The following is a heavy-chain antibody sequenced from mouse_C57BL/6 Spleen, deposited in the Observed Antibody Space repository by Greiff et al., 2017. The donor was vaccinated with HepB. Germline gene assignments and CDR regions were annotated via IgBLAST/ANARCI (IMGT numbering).Heavy chain of an antibody. Sequence: VQLQQSGPALVKPGASVKISCKASGYSFTGYYMHWVKQSHGNILDWIGYIYPYNGVSSYNQKFKGKATLTVDKSSSTAYMELRSLTSEDSAVYYCARRNDYDGRYFAMDYWGKGTSVTVSS. CDR3: ARRNDYDGRYFAMDY. CDR2: IYPYNGVS. J-gene: IGHJ4*01. D-gene: IGHD2-4*01. V-gene: IGHV1-31*01. CDR1: GYSFTGYY.